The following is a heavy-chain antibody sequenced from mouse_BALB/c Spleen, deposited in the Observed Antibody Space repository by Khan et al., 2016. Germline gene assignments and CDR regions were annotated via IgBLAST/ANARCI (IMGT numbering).Heavy chain of an antibody. D-gene: IGHD2-14*01. J-gene: IGHJ4*01. Sequence: EVELVESGGGFVQPGGSLELSCAASGFTFTTYAMSWVRQTPDKRLELVATINSDGSSTYYADTVKGRFTISRDNAKNTRYLQMSRLKSEDTAMYYCARVRHTMDYWGRGTSVTVSS. CDR1: GFTFTTYA. CDR3: ARVRHTMDY. V-gene: IGHV5-6-3*01. CDR2: INSDGSST.